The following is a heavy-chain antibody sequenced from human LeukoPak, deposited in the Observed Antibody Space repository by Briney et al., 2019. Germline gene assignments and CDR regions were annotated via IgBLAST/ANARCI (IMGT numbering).Heavy chain of an antibody. D-gene: IGHD4-17*01. CDR2: IYYSGTT. Sequence: SETLSLTCTVSGGSISNYYWNWIRQPPGKGLEWIGYIYYSGTTNYNPSLKSRVSMSVDTSKNQFSLKLSSVTAADTAVYYCARAGEGRGRLRTLDFDYWGQGTLVTVSS. CDR1: GGSISNYY. V-gene: IGHV4-59*01. CDR3: ARAGEGRGRLRTLDFDY. J-gene: IGHJ4*02.